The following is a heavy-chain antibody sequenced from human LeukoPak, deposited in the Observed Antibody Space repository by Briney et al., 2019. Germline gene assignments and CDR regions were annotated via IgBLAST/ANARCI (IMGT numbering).Heavy chain of an antibody. CDR3: AKGPSKRSGYYYRGYLHY. Sequence: PGGSLTLTCAAYGCTFNNYGWHWVRQAPGKGLEWVGVISYGGSNKYYADFVKGRFTISRDNSKNTRYLQLNSLRAEDTAVYYCAKGPSKRSGYYYRGYLHYRGQGTLVTVSS. D-gene: IGHD3-22*01. CDR1: GCTFNNYG. J-gene: IGHJ4*02. V-gene: IGHV3-30*18. CDR2: ISYGGSNK.